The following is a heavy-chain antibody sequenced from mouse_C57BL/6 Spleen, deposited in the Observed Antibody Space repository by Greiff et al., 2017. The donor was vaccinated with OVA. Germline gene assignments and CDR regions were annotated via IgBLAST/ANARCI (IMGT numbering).Heavy chain of an antibody. CDR2: INPNNGGT. CDR1: GYTFTDYY. CDR3: ASRDYGSSNAY. V-gene: IGHV1-26*01. D-gene: IGHD1-1*01. J-gene: IGHJ2*01. Sequence: EVQLQQSGPELVKPGASVKISCKASGYTFTDYYMNWVKQSHGKSLEWIGDINPNNGGTRYNQKFKGKATLTVDKSSSTAYMELRSLTAADAAVYSCASRDYGSSNAYWGQGTTLTVSS.